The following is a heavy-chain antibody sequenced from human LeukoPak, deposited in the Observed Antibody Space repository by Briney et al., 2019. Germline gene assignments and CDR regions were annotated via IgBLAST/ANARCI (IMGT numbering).Heavy chain of an antibody. Sequence: GGSLRLSCAASGFSFKNCWMHWVRQAPGKGLEWVSRIDNDGNTKYADSVKGRFTISRDNAKNTLYLQMNSLRAEDTANYYCARRARDFGDSHAFDVWGQGTMVTVS. J-gene: IGHJ3*01. D-gene: IGHD4-17*01. CDR2: IDNDGNT. CDR1: GFSFKNCW. V-gene: IGHV3-74*03. CDR3: ARRARDFGDSHAFDV.